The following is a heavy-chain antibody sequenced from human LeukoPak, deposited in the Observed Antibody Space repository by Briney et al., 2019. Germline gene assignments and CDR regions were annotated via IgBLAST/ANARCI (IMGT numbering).Heavy chain of an antibody. J-gene: IGHJ4*02. CDR1: GYTFTSYD. CDR3: ASTPIKYYYDSSGYYVDY. CDR2: MNPNSGNT. Sequence: ASVKVSCKASGYTFTSYDINWVRQATGQGLEWMGWMNPNSGNTGYAQKFQGRVTMTRNTSISTAYMELSSLRSEDTAVYYCASTPIKYYYDSSGYYVDYWGQGTLVTVSS. D-gene: IGHD3-22*01. V-gene: IGHV1-8*01.